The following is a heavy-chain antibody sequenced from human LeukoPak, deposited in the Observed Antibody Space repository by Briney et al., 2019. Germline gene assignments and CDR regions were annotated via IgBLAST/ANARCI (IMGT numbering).Heavy chain of an antibody. CDR2: IYYSGNT. V-gene: IGHV4-61*01. J-gene: IGHJ5*02. D-gene: IGHD6-6*01. Sequence: PSETLSLTCTVSGGSVSSGSYYWSWIRQPPGKGLEWIGYIYYSGNTNYNPSLKSRVTISVDTSKNQFSLKLSSVTAADTAVYYCARKSNSSSSEASYNWFDPWGQGTLVTVSS. CDR1: GGSVSSGSYY. CDR3: ARKSNSSSSEASYNWFDP.